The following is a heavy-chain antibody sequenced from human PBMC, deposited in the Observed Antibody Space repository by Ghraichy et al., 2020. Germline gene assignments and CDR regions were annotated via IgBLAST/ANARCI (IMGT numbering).Heavy chain of an antibody. V-gene: IGHV4-38-2*01. J-gene: IGHJ4*02. Sequence: SETLSLTCVVSGYSISSDYYWAWIRQPPGKGLEWIGSIYHSGSAYYNPSLKSRVTISIDTSKNQFSLEVSSVTAADTAVYYCGRGRPTGTSGGTDYWGQGILVTVSS. CDR1: GYSISSDYY. CDR3: GRGRPTGTSGGTDY. CDR2: IYHSGSA. D-gene: IGHD1-14*01.